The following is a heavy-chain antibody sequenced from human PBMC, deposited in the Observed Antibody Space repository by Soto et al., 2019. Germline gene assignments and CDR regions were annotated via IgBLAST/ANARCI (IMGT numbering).Heavy chain of an antibody. CDR2: ISGSGGST. CDR3: AKEHVAGAAVYYFDS. Sequence: GESLKISCAASGFTFSSYAMSWVRQAPGKGLEWVSGISGSGGSTYYADSVKGRFTISRDNSKNTLSLKMDSLRAEDTAIYYCAKEHVAGAAVYYFDSWGQGTMVTVSP. V-gene: IGHV3-23*01. J-gene: IGHJ4*02. CDR1: GFTFSSYA. D-gene: IGHD2-15*01.